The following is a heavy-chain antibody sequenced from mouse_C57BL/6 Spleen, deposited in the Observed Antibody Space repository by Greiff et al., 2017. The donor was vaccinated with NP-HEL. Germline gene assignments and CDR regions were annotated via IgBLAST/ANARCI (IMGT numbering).Heavy chain of an antibody. CDR2: IYPGDGDT. V-gene: IGHV1-82*01. D-gene: IGHD1-1*01. CDR3: ARQGYYGSSHGFAY. J-gene: IGHJ3*01. Sequence: QVQLQQSGPELVKPGASVKISCKASGYAFSSSWMNWVKQRPGKGLEWIGRIYPGDGDTNYNGKFKGKATLTADKSSSTAYMQLSSLTSEDSAVYFGARQGYYGSSHGFAYWGQGTLVTVSA. CDR1: GYAFSSSW.